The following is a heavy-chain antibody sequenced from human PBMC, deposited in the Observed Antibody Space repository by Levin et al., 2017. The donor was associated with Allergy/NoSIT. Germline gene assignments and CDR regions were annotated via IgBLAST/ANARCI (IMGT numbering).Heavy chain of an antibody. V-gene: IGHV3-21*01. J-gene: IGHJ4*02. CDR1: GFTFSSYS. D-gene: IGHD2-8*01. CDR2: ISSSSSYI. CDR3: ARDAGLNFDY. Sequence: PSETLSLTCAASGFTFSSYSMNWVRQAPGKGLEWVSSISSSSSYIYYADSVKGRFTISRDNAKNSLYLQMNSLRAEDTAVYYCARDAGLNFDYWGQGTLVTVSS.